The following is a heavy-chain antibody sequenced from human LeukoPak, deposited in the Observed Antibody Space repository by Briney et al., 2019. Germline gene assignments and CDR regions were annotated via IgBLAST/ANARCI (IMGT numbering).Heavy chain of an antibody. D-gene: IGHD6-13*01. CDR3: ARDPVVNPAGTPNWFDP. Sequence: GGSLRLSCAASGFTFSSYWMSWVRQAPGKGLEWVANIKQDGSEKYYVDSVKGRFTISRDNAKNSLYLQMNSLRAEDTAVYYCARDPVVNPAGTPNWFDPWGQGALVTVSS. CDR2: IKQDGSEK. CDR1: GFTFSSYW. J-gene: IGHJ5*02. V-gene: IGHV3-7*01.